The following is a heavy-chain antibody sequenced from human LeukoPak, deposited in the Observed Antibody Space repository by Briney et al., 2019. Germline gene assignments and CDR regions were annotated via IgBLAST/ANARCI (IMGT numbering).Heavy chain of an antibody. V-gene: IGHV1-2*02. D-gene: IGHD6-13*01. CDR1: GYTFTGYY. Sequence: ASVKVSCKASGYTFTGYYMHWVRQAPGQGLEWMGWINPNSGGANYAQKFQGRVTMTRDTSISTAYMELSRLRSGDTAVYYCARLIAAAGLYYYMDVWGKGTTVTVSS. CDR2: INPNSGGA. CDR3: ARLIAAAGLYYYMDV. J-gene: IGHJ6*03.